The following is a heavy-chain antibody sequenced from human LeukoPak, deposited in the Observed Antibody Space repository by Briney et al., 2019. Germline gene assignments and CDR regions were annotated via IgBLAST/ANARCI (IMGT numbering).Heavy chain of an antibody. J-gene: IGHJ4*02. CDR1: GVSFSSYG. Sequence: GGSLRLSCAASGVSFSSYGINWVRQAPGKGLEWVSGISGSGDITYYADSVKGRFTISRDNSKNTLYLQMNSLRAEDTADYYCARRSKSSAIWYYFDYWGQGTLVTVSS. D-gene: IGHD6-25*01. CDR3: ARRSKSSAIWYYFDY. V-gene: IGHV3-23*01. CDR2: ISGSGDIT.